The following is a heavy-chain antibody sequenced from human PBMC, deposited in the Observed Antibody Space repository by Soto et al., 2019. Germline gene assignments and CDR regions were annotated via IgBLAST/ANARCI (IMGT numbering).Heavy chain of an antibody. Sequence: SETLSLTCTVSGDSISSGGHYWSWIRQHPGKGLEWIGYIYYSGSTYYNPSLKSRVTISVDTSKNQFSLKLSSVTAADTAVYYCARGYDFWSGLGAFDIWGQGTMVTVSS. CDR2: IYYSGST. CDR1: GDSISSGGHY. CDR3: ARGYDFWSGLGAFDI. J-gene: IGHJ3*02. V-gene: IGHV4-31*03. D-gene: IGHD3-3*01.